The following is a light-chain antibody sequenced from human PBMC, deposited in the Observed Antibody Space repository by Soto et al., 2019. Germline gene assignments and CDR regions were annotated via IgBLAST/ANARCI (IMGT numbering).Light chain of an antibody. CDR1: SNDIGSYNY. CDR2: EVN. J-gene: IGLJ2*01. V-gene: IGLV2-8*01. CDR3: CSYAGSNLV. Sequence: QSALTQPPSASGSLGQSVTISCTGTSNDIGSYNYVSWYQQHPGKAPKLMISEVNKRASGVPDRFSGSKFGYTASLTVSGLQAEDEADYYCCSYAGSNLVFGGGTKLTVL.